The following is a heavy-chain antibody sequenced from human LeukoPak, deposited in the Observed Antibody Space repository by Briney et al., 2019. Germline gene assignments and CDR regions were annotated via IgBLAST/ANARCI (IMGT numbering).Heavy chain of an antibody. Sequence: ASVKVSCKASGYTFTVYYMHWVRQAPGQGLEWMGWINPNSGGTNYAQKFQGRVTMTRDTSISTAYMELSRLRPDDTAVYYCASPLRDYDILTGYYHDAFDIWGQGTMVTVSS. CDR2: INPNSGGT. V-gene: IGHV1-2*02. CDR3: ASPLRDYDILTGYYHDAFDI. CDR1: GYTFTVYY. D-gene: IGHD3-9*01. J-gene: IGHJ3*02.